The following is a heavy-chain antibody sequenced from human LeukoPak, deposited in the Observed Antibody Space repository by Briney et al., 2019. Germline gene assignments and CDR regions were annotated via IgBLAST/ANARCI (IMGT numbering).Heavy chain of an antibody. CDR3: ARPRVNCSGGSCFYYFDY. CDR2: INHSGST. D-gene: IGHD2-15*01. J-gene: IGHJ4*02. V-gene: IGHV4-34*01. CDR1: GGSFSGYY. Sequence: SETLSLTCAVYGGSFSGYYWSWIRQPPGKGLEWIGEINHSGSTNYNPSLKSRVTISVDTSKNQFSLKLSSVTAADTAVYYCARPRVNCSGGSCFYYFDYWGQGTLVTVSS.